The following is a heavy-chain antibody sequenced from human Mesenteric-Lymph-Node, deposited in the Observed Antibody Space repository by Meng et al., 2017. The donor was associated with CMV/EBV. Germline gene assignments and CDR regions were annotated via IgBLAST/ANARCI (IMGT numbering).Heavy chain of an antibody. CDR1: GFTFSNFG. CDR3: AKSPARGYCSSTSCYFDY. D-gene: IGHD2-2*01. J-gene: IGHJ4*02. Sequence: GGSLRLSCAASGFTFSNFGMHWVRQAPGKGLEWVAFIRYDGNRQYYADSVKGRFTISRDNSKNTLYLQMNSLRAEDTAVYFCAKSPARGYCSSTSCYFDYWGQGTLVTVSS. V-gene: IGHV3-30*02. CDR2: IRYDGNRQ.